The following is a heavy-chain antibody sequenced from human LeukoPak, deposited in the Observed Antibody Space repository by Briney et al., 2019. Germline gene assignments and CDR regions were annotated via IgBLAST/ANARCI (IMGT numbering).Heavy chain of an antibody. CDR3: ARSREPGRDGDY. J-gene: IGHJ4*02. CDR1: GFTFSNYW. D-gene: IGHD5-24*01. V-gene: IGHV3-74*01. Sequence: PGGSLRLSCAASGFTFSNYWMHWVRQDPGKGLVWVSRINTDGSSPSYADSVKGRFTISRDNAKNTLLLQMNSLRAEDTAVYYCARSREPGRDGDYWGQGTLVTVSS. CDR2: INTDGSSP.